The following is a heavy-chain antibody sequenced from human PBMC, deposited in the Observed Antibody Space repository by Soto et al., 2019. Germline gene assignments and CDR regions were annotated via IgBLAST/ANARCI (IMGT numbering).Heavy chain of an antibody. CDR1: GFTFSSYA. CDR2: ISGSGGST. V-gene: IGHV3-23*01. J-gene: IGHJ4*02. Sequence: EVQLLESGGGLVQPGGSLRLSCAASGFTFSSYAMSWVRQAPGKGLEWVSAISGSGGSTYYADSVKGRFTISRDNSKSTLYLQMNSLRAEETAVYYCAKDLGYYDILTGYSGNVFDYWGQGTLVTVSS. D-gene: IGHD3-9*01. CDR3: AKDLGYYDILTGYSGNVFDY.